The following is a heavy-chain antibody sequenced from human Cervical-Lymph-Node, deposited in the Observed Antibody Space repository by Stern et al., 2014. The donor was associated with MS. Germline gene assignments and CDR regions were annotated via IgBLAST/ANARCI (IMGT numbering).Heavy chain of an antibody. Sequence: VQLVQSGAGVKKPGASVKVSCTTSGYSFTSYGMSWVRQAPGQGLEWVGWISAYNANTNYAQKLQGRVARTTDTSTSTAYMELRSLRSDDTAVYYCARGLLGSENAFDIWGQGTMVTVSS. CDR2: ISAYNANT. V-gene: IGHV1-18*01. CDR1: GYSFTSYG. J-gene: IGHJ3*02. D-gene: IGHD2-15*01. CDR3: ARGLLGSENAFDI.